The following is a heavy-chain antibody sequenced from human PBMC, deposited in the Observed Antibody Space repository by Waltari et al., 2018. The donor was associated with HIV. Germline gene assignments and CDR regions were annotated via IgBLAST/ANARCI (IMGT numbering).Heavy chain of an antibody. D-gene: IGHD6-19*01. Sequence: EVHLVESGGGLIQPGGSLRLSCAASGFTFNTYDMHWVRQAAGEGLQWVSAICAAGDTYYSDSVKGRFTISRENAKNSLFLQMNSLRAGDTAVYFCVRVRDSSSGWYIFDYWGQGALVTVSS. CDR3: VRVRDSSSGWYIFDY. CDR1: GFTFNTYD. CDR2: ICAAGDT. V-gene: IGHV3-13*04. J-gene: IGHJ4*02.